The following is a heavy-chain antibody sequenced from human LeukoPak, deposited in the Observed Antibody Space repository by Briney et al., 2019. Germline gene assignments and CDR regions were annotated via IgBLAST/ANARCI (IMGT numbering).Heavy chain of an antibody. CDR1: GFTFSSYA. J-gene: IGHJ4*02. V-gene: IGHV3-23*01. D-gene: IGHD6-19*01. CDR2: ISDSGGST. Sequence: GGSLRLSCAASGFTFSSYAMSWVRQAPGKGLEWVSAISDSGGSTYYVDSVKGRFTISRDNSKNTLYLQMNSLRAEDTAVYYCAKGEDSSGWYYFDYWGQGTLVTVSS. CDR3: AKGEDSSGWYYFDY.